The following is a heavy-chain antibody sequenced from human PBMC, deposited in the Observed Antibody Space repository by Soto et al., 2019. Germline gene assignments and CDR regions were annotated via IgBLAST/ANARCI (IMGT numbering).Heavy chain of an antibody. CDR1: GGSISDTNW. D-gene: IGHD2-2*02. V-gene: IGHV4-4*02. J-gene: IGHJ5*02. Sequence: QVQLRESGPRLVKTSGTLSLTCAVSGGSISDTNWWTWVRQTPGKGLEWIGEIYHSGSPTYSPSLRGRATXXXXXXXXXXXXXXXXXXXXXXXXXXXXTXXXXXXXTLLPIPSWGQGIQVTVSS. CDR2: IYHSGSP. CDR3: XTXXXXXXXTLLPIPS.